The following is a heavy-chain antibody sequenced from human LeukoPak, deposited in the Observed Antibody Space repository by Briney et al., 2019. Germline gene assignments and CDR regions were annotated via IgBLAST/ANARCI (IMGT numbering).Heavy chain of an antibody. Sequence: SETLSLTCTVSGGSISGYYWSWIRQPPGKGLEWIGYIFYSGNTNYNPSLKSRVTISVDTSKNQFSLKLSSVTAADTAVYYCARGRSTIAARLPDYWGQGTLVTVSS. CDR3: ARGRSTIAARLPDY. CDR2: IFYSGNT. V-gene: IGHV4-59*01. D-gene: IGHD6-6*01. CDR1: GGSISGYY. J-gene: IGHJ4*02.